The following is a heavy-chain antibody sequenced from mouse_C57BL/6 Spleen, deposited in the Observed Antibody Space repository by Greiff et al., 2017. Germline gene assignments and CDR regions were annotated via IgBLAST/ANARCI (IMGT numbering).Heavy chain of an antibody. D-gene: IGHD1-1*01. CDR2: IDPNSGGT. Sequence: QVQLKQPGAELVKPGASVKLSCKASGYTFTSYWMHWVKQRPGRGLEWIGRIDPNSGGTKYNEKFKSKATLTVDKPSSTAYMQLSSLTSEDSAVYYCARQRGDYGSSYSYWYFDVWGTGTTVTVSS. J-gene: IGHJ1*03. CDR1: GYTFTSYW. CDR3: ARQRGDYGSSYSYWYFDV. V-gene: IGHV1-72*01.